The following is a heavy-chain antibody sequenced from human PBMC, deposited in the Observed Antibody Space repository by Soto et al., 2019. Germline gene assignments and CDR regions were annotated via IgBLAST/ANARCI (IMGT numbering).Heavy chain of an antibody. J-gene: IGHJ4*02. V-gene: IGHV1-24*01. CDR1: GYTLTELS. CDR3: ATLRLHAAVAGYFDY. Sequence: GASVKVSCKVSGYTLTELSMHWVRQAPGKGLEWMGGFDPEDGETIYAQKFQGRVTMTEDTSTDTAHMELSSLRSEDTAVYYCATLRLHAAVAGYFDYWGQGTLVTVSS. CDR2: FDPEDGET. D-gene: IGHD6-19*01.